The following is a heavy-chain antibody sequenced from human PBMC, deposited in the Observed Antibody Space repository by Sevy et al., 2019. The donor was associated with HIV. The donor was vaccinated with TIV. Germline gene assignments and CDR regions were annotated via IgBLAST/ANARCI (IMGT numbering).Heavy chain of an antibody. CDR3: TRLDAGSSSWPKNAFDI. Sequence: GGSLRLSCAASGFTFSGSAMHWVRQASGKGLELVGRIRSKANSYATAYAASVKGRFTISRDDSKNTAYLQMNSLKPEDTAGYYCTRLDAGSSSWPKNAFDIWGQGTMVTVSS. D-gene: IGHD6-13*01. J-gene: IGHJ3*02. V-gene: IGHV3-73*01. CDR2: IRSKANSYAT. CDR1: GFTFSGSA.